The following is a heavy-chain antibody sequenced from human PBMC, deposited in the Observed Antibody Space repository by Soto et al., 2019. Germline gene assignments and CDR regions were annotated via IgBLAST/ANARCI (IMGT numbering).Heavy chain of an antibody. V-gene: IGHV4-59*01. CDR1: SGSISSYY. Sequence: SETLSLTCTVSSGSISSYYWSWIRQPPGKGLEWIGYISYSGNTNYNPSLKSRDTLSAHTSKNQLSLNLTSATAADMAVYYCARMERSKEGLAVYYYDYWGQGTLVTVSS. D-gene: IGHD3-3*02. J-gene: IGHJ4*02. CDR2: ISYSGNT. CDR3: ARMERSKEGLAVYYYDY.